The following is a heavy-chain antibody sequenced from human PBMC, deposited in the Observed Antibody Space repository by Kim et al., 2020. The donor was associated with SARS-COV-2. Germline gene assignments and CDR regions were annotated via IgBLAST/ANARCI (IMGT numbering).Heavy chain of an antibody. V-gene: IGHV3-23*01. CDR3: ARPPYGSGSYHWFDP. Sequence: DSVKGRFTISRDNSKNTLYLQMNSRRAEDTAVYYCARPPYGSGSYHWFDPWGQGTLVTVSS. D-gene: IGHD3-10*01. J-gene: IGHJ5*02.